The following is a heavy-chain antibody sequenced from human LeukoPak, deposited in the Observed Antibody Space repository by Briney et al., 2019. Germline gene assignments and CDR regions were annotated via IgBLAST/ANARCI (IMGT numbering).Heavy chain of an antibody. Sequence: GGSLRLSCAASGFTFSNYWMSWDRQAPGKGLEWVANIRKDGSERNHVDSVKGRFTISRDDAKNSLYLQMNSLRVEDTAIYYCARGAANLVSWGQGTLVTVSS. CDR2: IRKDGSER. V-gene: IGHV3-7*03. D-gene: IGHD2-15*01. CDR3: ARGAANLVS. J-gene: IGHJ5*02. CDR1: GFTFSNYW.